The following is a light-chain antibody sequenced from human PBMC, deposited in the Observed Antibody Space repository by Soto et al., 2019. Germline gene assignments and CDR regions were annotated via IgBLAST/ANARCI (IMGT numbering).Light chain of an antibody. V-gene: IGKV3-11*01. CDR1: QSFNNY. CDR2: DVS. CDR3: QQRGNWPPT. Sequence: EIVLTQSPATLSLSPGERATLSCRASQSFNNYLAWYQQKPGQAPRLLIYDVSNRATDIPARFSGSGSGTDFTLTISSLGPEDFAVYYCQQRGNWPPTFGQGTKVEI. J-gene: IGKJ2*01.